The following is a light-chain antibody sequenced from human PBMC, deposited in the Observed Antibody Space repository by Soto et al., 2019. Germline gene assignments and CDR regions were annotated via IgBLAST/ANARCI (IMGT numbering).Light chain of an antibody. J-gene: IGLJ3*02. Sequence: QSALTQPRSVSGSPGQSVTISCTGTSSDVGVYNYVSGYQQHPGKAPQLVIYDVSKRPSGVPDRFSGSKSGNTASLTISGLQAEDEADYSCCSYAGSSLWVFGGGSKVTVL. CDR1: SSDVGVYNY. V-gene: IGLV2-11*01. CDR2: DVS. CDR3: CSYAGSSLWV.